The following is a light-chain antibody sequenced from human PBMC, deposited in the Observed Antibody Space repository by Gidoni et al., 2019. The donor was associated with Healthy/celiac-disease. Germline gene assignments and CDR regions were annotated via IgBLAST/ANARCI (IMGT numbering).Light chain of an antibody. V-gene: IGKV3-15*01. J-gene: IGKJ2*01. CDR2: GAS. CDR3: QQYNNWPLMYT. Sequence: EIAMTQSPATLSVSPGERATLSCRASQSVSSNLAWYQQKPGQAPRPLIYGASTRATGIPARFSGSGSGTEFTLTISSLQSEDVAVYYCQQYNNWPLMYTFGQGTKLEIK. CDR1: QSVSSN.